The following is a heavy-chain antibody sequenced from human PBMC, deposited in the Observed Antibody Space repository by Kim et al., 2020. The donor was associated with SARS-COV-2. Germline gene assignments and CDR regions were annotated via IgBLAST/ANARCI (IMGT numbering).Heavy chain of an antibody. CDR3: ARGGLYDFWSGYLAYYGMDV. J-gene: IGHJ6*02. V-gene: IGHV3-11*01. CDR2: ISSSGSTI. D-gene: IGHD3-3*01. Sequence: GGSLRLSCAASGFTFSDYYMSWIRQAPGKGLEWVSYISSSGSTIYYADSVKGRFTISRDNAKNSLYLQMNSLRAEDTAVYYCARGGLYDFWSGYLAYYGMDVWGQGTTVTVSS. CDR1: GFTFSDYY.